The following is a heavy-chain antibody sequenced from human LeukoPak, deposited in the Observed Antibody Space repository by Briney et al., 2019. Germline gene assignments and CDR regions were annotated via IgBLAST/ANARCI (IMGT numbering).Heavy chain of an antibody. Sequence: GESLKISCKGSGYLFTSYWIVLVRQMPVKGLEWMGIIYPGDSDTKYSPSFQGQVIISADRSISTAYLQWSSLKVSDTAMYYCARSDYGDYLDYWGQGTLVTVSS. CDR2: IYPGDSDT. CDR3: ARSDYGDYLDY. D-gene: IGHD4-17*01. V-gene: IGHV5-51*01. CDR1: GYLFTSYW. J-gene: IGHJ4*02.